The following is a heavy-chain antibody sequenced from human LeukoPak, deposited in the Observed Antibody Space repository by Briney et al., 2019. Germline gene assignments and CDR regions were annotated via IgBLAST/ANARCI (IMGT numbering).Heavy chain of an antibody. CDR1: GGSISDSSYY. CDR3: ARDMVLATIFSGFDP. V-gene: IGHV4-39*02. D-gene: IGHD5-12*01. CDR2: IYYSGST. Sequence: SETLSLTCTVSGGSISDSSYYWGWIRQPPGKGLEWIGSIYYSGSTYYKPSLKSRVTMSVDTSKNQFSLKLSSVTAADTAVYYCARDMVLATIFSGFDPWGQGTLVTVSS. J-gene: IGHJ5*02.